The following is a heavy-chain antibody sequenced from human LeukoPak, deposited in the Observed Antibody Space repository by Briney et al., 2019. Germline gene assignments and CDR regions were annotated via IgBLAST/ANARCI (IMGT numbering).Heavy chain of an antibody. Sequence: GGSLRLSCAASGFTFSSYWMSWVRQAPGKGLEWVAVISYDGSNKYYADSVKGRFTISRDNSKSTLYLQMNSLRAEDTAVYYCAKDRYYDSSGYFDYWGQGTLVTVSS. D-gene: IGHD3-22*01. CDR3: AKDRYYDSSGYFDY. CDR1: GFTFSSYW. V-gene: IGHV3-30*18. CDR2: ISYDGSNK. J-gene: IGHJ4*02.